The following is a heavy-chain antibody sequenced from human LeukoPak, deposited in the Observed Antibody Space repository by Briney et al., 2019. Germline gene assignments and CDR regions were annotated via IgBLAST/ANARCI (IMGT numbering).Heavy chain of an antibody. CDR3: VREAGYCAPVCVKTNWFDP. J-gene: IGHJ5*02. D-gene: IGHD2-15*01. CDR2: IINGKP. Sequence: PGGPLRLSCAPPGFPFSTHAISGVPHPPGKGLEWVAAIINGKPYYADSVRGRFAISRDDSTNTVYLRMNSLRDEDTALYHCVREAGYCAPVCVKTNWFDPWGQGTLVTVSS. CDR1: GFPFSTHA. V-gene: IGHV3-23*01.